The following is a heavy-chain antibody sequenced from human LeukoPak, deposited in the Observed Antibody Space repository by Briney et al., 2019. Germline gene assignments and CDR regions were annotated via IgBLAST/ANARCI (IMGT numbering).Heavy chain of an antibody. Sequence: SEALSLTCTVSGGSISSYYWSWIRQPAGKGLEWIGRIYTSGSTNYNPSLKSRVTMSVDTSKNQFSLKLSSVTAADTAVYYCARGEQQLDLYYFDYWGQGTLVTVSS. CDR2: IYTSGST. CDR3: ARGEQQLDLYYFDY. D-gene: IGHD6-13*01. J-gene: IGHJ4*02. CDR1: GGSISSYY. V-gene: IGHV4-4*07.